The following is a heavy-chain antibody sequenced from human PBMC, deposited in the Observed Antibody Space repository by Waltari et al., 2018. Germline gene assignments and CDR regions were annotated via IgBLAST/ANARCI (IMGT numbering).Heavy chain of an antibody. D-gene: IGHD1-7*01. Sequence: QVQLQESGPGLVKPSETLSLTCTVSGGSISSHYWSWIRQPPGKGLEWIGYIYYSGRTNYNPSLKSRVTISVDTSKNQFSLKLSSVTAADTAVYYCARGTSLGITGTPIWFDPWGQGTLVTVSS. CDR3: ARGTSLGITGTPIWFDP. CDR1: GGSISSHY. J-gene: IGHJ5*02. CDR2: IYYSGRT. V-gene: IGHV4-59*11.